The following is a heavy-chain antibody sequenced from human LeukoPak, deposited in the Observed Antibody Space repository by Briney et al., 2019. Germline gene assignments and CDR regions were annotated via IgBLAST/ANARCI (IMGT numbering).Heavy chain of an antibody. CDR1: GYIFVSYW. Sequence: GESLKISCTGSGYIFVSYWIGWVRQSPAKGLEWVAMIYPGDSDTRYSPSFQGQVTISVDKSISTAYLQWSSLKASDSAMYYCARRDYDILTFYVGYWGQGTLVTVSS. V-gene: IGHV5-51*01. CDR3: ARRDYDILTFYVGY. J-gene: IGHJ4*02. D-gene: IGHD3-9*01. CDR2: IYPGDSDT.